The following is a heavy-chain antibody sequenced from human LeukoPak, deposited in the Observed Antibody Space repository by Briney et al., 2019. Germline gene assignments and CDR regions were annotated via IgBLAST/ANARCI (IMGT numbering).Heavy chain of an antibody. CDR3: VRQYSYDSSGYYPWDY. Sequence: PGGSLRLPCAASGFTFSSYWMHWVRQALGKGLVWVSRINSDGSSTTYADSVKGRFTISRDNAKNTLYLQMNSLRAEDTAMYYCVRQYSYDSSGYYPWDYWGQGTLVTVSS. D-gene: IGHD3-22*01. J-gene: IGHJ4*02. V-gene: IGHV3-74*01. CDR1: GFTFSSYW. CDR2: INSDGSST.